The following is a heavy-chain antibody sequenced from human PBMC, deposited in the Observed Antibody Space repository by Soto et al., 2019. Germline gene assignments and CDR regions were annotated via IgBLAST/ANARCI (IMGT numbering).Heavy chain of an antibody. J-gene: IGHJ4*02. CDR2: ISGSGGST. Sequence: GGSLRLSCAASGFTFSSYAMSWVRQAPGKGLEWVSAISGSGGSTYYADSVKGRFTISRDNSKNTLYLQMNSLRAEDTAVYYCAKDYYGSGSYQSFDYWGQGTLVTVSS. CDR1: GFTFSSYA. D-gene: IGHD3-10*01. V-gene: IGHV3-23*01. CDR3: AKDYYGSGSYQSFDY.